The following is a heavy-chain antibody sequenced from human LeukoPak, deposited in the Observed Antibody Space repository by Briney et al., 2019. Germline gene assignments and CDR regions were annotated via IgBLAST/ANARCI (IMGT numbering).Heavy chain of an antibody. V-gene: IGHV2-5*01. CDR3: VHRTMVTSVDH. CDR2: IYGNDDK. J-gene: IGHJ4*02. CDR1: GFSLHTNAVA. D-gene: IGHD4-17*01. Sequence: SGPTLMKPTQTLTLTCTFSGFSLHTNAVAVGWVRQPPGQALEWLTFIYGNDDKRYSPPLASRLTITKDTSKNQVVLTMTDMDYVDTATYYCVHRTMVTSVDHWGQGTLVTVSS.